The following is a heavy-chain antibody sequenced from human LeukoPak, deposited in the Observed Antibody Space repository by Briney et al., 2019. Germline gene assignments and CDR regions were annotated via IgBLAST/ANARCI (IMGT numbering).Heavy chain of an antibody. CDR2: INHSGST. CDR3: ARGVSSSWSFYYYYYMDV. V-gene: IGHV4-34*01. Sequence: SETLSLTCAVYGGSFSGYYWSWIRQPPGKGLEWIGEINHSGSTNSNPSLKSRVTISVDTSKNQFSLKLSSVTAADTAVYYCARGVSSSWSFYYYYYMDVWGKGTTVTVSS. J-gene: IGHJ6*03. CDR1: GGSFSGYY. D-gene: IGHD6-6*01.